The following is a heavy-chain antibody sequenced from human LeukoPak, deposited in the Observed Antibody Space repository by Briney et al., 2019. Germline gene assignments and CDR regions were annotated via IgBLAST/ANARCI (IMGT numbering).Heavy chain of an antibody. D-gene: IGHD6-13*01. Sequence: GRSLRLSCAASGFTFSSYAMHWVRQAPGKGLEWVAITSYDESNKYYADSMKGRFTISRDNSKNTLYLQMNSPRTEDTAVYYCARVPVWYSSSWYGDYWGQGTLVTVSS. CDR3: ARVPVWYSSSWYGDY. J-gene: IGHJ4*02. CDR1: GFTFSSYA. V-gene: IGHV3-30-3*01. CDR2: TSYDESNK.